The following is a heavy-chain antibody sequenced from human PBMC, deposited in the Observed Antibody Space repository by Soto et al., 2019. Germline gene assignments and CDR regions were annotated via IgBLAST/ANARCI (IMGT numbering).Heavy chain of an antibody. Sequence: PGGSLRLSCAASGFTFSSYAMHWVRQAPGKGLEWVADIKQDGSKKYYADSVKGRFTISRDNAKNTLYLQMNSLRAEDTAVYYCARVESDSSGWYGAYYYYYYMDVWGKGTTVTVSS. CDR3: ARVESDSSGWYGAYYYYYYMDV. J-gene: IGHJ6*03. CDR2: IKQDGSKK. V-gene: IGHV3-7*01. CDR1: GFTFSSYA. D-gene: IGHD6-19*01.